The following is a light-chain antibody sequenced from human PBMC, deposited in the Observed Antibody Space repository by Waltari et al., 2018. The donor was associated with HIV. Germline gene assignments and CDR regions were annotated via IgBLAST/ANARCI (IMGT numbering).Light chain of an antibody. CDR3: QHYGSSPNT. CDR2: GAS. J-gene: IGKJ2*01. V-gene: IGKV3-20*01. Sequence: ELVLTQSPGPLSFSPAERANLACRASQSILSRYLVPYQQKPGQAPRLLIYGASNTATGIPDKFSGCGPGTVFTLTISRLEPEDFAVYYCQHYGSSPNTFGRGTRLEIK. CDR1: QSILSRY.